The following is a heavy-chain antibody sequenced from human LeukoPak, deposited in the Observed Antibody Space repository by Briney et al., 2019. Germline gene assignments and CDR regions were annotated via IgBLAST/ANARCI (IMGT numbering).Heavy chain of an antibody. CDR2: ISPGSGSI. J-gene: IGHJ4*02. D-gene: IGHD6-13*01. V-gene: IGHV3-48*02. CDR3: ARSQQLAY. CDR1: GFTFSSYS. Sequence: GGSLRLSCAASGFTFSSYSMNWVRQAPGKGLEWVSYISPGSGSIYYADSVMGRFTISRDNAKNSLYLQMNSLRDEDTAVCYCARSQQLAYWGQGTLVTVSS.